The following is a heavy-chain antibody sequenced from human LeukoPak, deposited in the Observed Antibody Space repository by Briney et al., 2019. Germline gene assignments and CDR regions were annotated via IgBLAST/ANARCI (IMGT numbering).Heavy chain of an antibody. CDR2: ISSSSSTI. D-gene: IGHD5-18*01. J-gene: IGHJ6*03. CDR3: ARVSYGYVYYYYYMDV. Sequence: GGSLRLSCAASGFTFSSYSMNWVRQAPGKWLEWVSYISSSSSTIYYADSVKGRFTISRDNAKNSLYLQMNSLRAEDTAVYYCARVSYGYVYYYYYMDVWGKGTTVTVSS. CDR1: GFTFSSYS. V-gene: IGHV3-48*01.